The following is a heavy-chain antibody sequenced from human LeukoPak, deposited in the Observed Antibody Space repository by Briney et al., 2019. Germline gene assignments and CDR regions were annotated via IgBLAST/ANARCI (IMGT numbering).Heavy chain of an antibody. J-gene: IGHJ4*02. D-gene: IGHD3-3*01. Sequence: SQTLSLTCTVSGGSISSGGYYWSWIRQHPGKGLEWIGDIYYSGITYYNPSLKSRVTISVDTTKNQFSLKLSSVTAADTAVYYCARSLWSGYSLANNFDYWGQGTLVTVSS. CDR3: ARSLWSGYSLANNFDY. CDR2: IYYSGIT. V-gene: IGHV4-31*03. CDR1: GGSISSGGYY.